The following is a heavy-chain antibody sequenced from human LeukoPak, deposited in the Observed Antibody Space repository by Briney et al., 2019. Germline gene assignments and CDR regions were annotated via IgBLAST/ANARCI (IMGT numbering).Heavy chain of an antibody. Sequence: SSETLSLTCAVYGGSFSGYYWSWIRQPPGKGLEWIGEINHSGSTNYNPSLKSRVTISVDTSKNQFSLKLSSVTAADTAVYYCARGGVYGDYLDYWGQGTLVTVSS. V-gene: IGHV4-34*01. CDR3: ARGGVYGDYLDY. CDR1: GGSFSGYY. CDR2: INHSGST. D-gene: IGHD4-17*01. J-gene: IGHJ4*02.